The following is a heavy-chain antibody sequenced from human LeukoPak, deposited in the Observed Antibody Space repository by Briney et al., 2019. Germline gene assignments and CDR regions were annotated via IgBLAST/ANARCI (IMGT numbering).Heavy chain of an antibody. Sequence: GGSLRLSCAASGFTFSSYAMHWVRQAPGKGLEWVAVISYDGSNKYYADSVKGRFTISRDNSKNTLYLQMNSLRAEDTAVYYCARAPLHCSSTSCYYYYGMDVWGQGTTVIVSS. V-gene: IGHV3-30-3*01. CDR1: GFTFSSYA. D-gene: IGHD2-2*01. J-gene: IGHJ6*02. CDR3: ARAPLHCSSTSCYYYYGMDV. CDR2: ISYDGSNK.